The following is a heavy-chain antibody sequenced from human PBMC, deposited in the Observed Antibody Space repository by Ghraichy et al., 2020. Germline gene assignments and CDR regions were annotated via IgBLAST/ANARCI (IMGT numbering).Heavy chain of an antibody. D-gene: IGHD1-7*01. V-gene: IGHV4-34*01. CDR2: INHSGST. CDR1: GGSFSGYY. J-gene: IGHJ5*02. CDR3: ARGYNWNYLFWFDP. Sequence: SETLSLTCAVYGGSFSGYYRSWIRQPPGKGLEWIGEINHSGSTNYNPSLKSRVTISVDTSKNQFSLKLSSVTAADTAVYYCARGYNWNYLFWFDPWGQGTLVTVSS.